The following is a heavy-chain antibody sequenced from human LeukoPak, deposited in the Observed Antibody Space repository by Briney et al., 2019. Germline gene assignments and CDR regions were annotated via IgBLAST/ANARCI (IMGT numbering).Heavy chain of an antibody. CDR1: GGSISNYY. CDR3: ARRATFWFDP. D-gene: IGHD5-12*01. J-gene: IGHJ5*02. CDR2: IYYSGST. Sequence: SETLSLTCTVSGGSISNYYWSWIRQPPGKGLEWIGYIYYSGSTNYNPSLKSRVTISLDTTKNQFSLILTSVTAADTAVYYCARRATFWFDPWGQGTLVTVSS. V-gene: IGHV4-59*01.